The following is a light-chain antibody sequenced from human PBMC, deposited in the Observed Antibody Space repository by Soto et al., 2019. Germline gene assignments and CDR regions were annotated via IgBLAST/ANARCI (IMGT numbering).Light chain of an antibody. CDR2: KAS. CDR1: QGIGSW. Sequence: IQMTQSPSTLSASVGDRVIITCLASQGIGSWLAWYQQKPGKSPKLLIYKASTLESGVPSRFSGSGSGTDFTLTISSLQPDDFANCFCQQYDTYLPFGQGTKVELK. CDR3: QQYDTYLP. V-gene: IGKV1-5*03. J-gene: IGKJ1*01.